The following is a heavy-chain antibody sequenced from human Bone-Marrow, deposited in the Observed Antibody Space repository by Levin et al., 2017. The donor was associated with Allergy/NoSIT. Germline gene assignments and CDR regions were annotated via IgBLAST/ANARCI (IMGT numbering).Heavy chain of an antibody. J-gene: IGHJ3*02. Sequence: GGSLRLSCTVSGFTFRIYSINWVRQAPGKGLEWVSSISSSGSDMYYVDSVKGRYTISRDNAKNSLTLQMNSLRAEDTAVYYCARGIIGDVRVAHKEAFDIWGQGTMVSVSS. V-gene: IGHV3-21*01. CDR2: ISSSGSDM. D-gene: IGHD2-8*02. CDR1: GFTFRIYS. CDR3: ARGIIGDVRVAHKEAFDI.